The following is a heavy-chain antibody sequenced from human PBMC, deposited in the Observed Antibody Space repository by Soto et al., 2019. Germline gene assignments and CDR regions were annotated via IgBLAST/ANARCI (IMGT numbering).Heavy chain of an antibody. CDR1: GGTFSSYA. CDR2: IIPIFGTA. J-gene: IGHJ3*02. Sequence: ASVKVSCKASGGTFSSYAISWVRQAPGQGLEWMGGIIPIFGTANYAQKFQGRVTITADKSTSTAYMELSSLRSEDTAVYYCASRSSWFDAFDIWGQGTMVTGSS. D-gene: IGHD6-13*01. V-gene: IGHV1-69*06. CDR3: ASRSSWFDAFDI.